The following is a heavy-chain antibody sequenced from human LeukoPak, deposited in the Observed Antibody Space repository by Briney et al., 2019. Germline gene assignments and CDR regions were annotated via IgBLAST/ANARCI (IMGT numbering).Heavy chain of an antibody. Sequence: GASVKVSCKASGYTFTSYGISWVRQAPGQGLEWMGWISAYNGNTNYAQKLQGRVTMTTDTSTSTAYMELRSLRSDDTAVYYCARLQPRRGILTATDYYYMDVWGKGTTVTVSS. CDR3: ARLQPRRGILTATDYYYMDV. CDR2: ISAYNGNT. D-gene: IGHD3-9*01. V-gene: IGHV1-18*01. CDR1: GYTFTSYG. J-gene: IGHJ6*03.